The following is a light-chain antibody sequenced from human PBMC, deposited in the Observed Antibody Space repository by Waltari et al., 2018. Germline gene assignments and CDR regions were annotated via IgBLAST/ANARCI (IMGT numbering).Light chain of an antibody. CDR1: KSVSSY. CDR3: QQRSNWPPA. J-gene: IGKJ2*01. V-gene: IGKV3-11*01. CDR2: DAS. Sequence: EIVLTQSPATLSLSPGERATLSFRASKSVSSYLAWYQQKPGQAPRLLIYDASNRATGIPARFSGSGSGTDFTLTISSLEPEDFAVYYCQQRSNWPPAFGQGTKLEIK.